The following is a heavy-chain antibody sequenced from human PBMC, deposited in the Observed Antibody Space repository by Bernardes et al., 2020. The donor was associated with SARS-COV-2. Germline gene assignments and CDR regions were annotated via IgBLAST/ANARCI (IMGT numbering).Heavy chain of an antibody. CDR3: TSGIQLIY. V-gene: IGHV3-72*01. Sequence: GSLRLSCEASGYTLSDHILDWVRQAPGKGLEWVGRTRHKAASYTTDYAASVKGRFTISRDDSKNSLYLQMNSLKTEDTAVYYCTSGIQLIYWGQGTLVTVSS. D-gene: IGHD1-1*01. CDR1: GYTLSDHI. J-gene: IGHJ4*02. CDR2: TRHKAASYTT.